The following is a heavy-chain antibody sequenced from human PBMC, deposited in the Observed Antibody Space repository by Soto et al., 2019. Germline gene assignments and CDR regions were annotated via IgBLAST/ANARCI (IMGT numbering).Heavy chain of an antibody. J-gene: IGHJ4*02. CDR1: GFTFSSYA. CDR3: ARGGGIVTKHLFDY. V-gene: IGHV3-30-3*01. D-gene: IGHD2-15*01. Sequence: GGSLKLSCAASGFTFSSYAMHWVRQAPGKGLEWVAVISYDGSNKYYADSVKGRFTISRDNSKNTLYLQMNSLRAEDTAVYYCARGGGIVTKHLFDYWGQGTLVPVSS. CDR2: ISYDGSNK.